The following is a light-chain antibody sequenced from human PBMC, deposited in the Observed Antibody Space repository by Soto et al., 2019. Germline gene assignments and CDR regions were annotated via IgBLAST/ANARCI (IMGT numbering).Light chain of an antibody. CDR2: GAS. Sequence: EIVMTQSPATLSVSPGERATLSCRASQSVSSNLAWYQRKPGQAPRLLIYGASTRATGIPARFSGSGSGTELTLTISSLQSEDFAVYYCQQYDYWPTFGQGTRLEIK. CDR3: QQYDYWPT. CDR1: QSVSSN. J-gene: IGKJ5*01. V-gene: IGKV3-15*01.